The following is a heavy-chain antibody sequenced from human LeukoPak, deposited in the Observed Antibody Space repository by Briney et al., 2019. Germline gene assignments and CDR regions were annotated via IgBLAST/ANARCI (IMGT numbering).Heavy chain of an antibody. CDR2: IYYSGST. D-gene: IGHD3-9*01. V-gene: IGHV4-59*01. J-gene: IGHJ6*02. CDR1: GGSISSYY. Sequence: PSETLSLTCTVSGGSISSYYWSWIRQPPGKGLEWSGYIYYSGSTNYNPSLKSRVTISVDTSKNQFSLKLSSVTAADTAVYYCARTYYDIAGYYYGMDVWGQGTTVTVSS. CDR3: ARTYYDIAGYYYGMDV.